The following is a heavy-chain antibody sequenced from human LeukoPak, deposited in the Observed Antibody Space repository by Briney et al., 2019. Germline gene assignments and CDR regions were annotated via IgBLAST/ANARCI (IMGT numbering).Heavy chain of an antibody. CDR3: ARVKANWELYYFDY. Sequence: SETLSLTCAVYGGSFSGYYWSWIRQPPGKGLEWIGEINHSGSTNYNPSLKSRVTISVDTSKNQFSLKLSSVTAADTAVYYCARVKANWELYYFDYWGQGTLVTVSS. V-gene: IGHV4-34*01. CDR1: GGSFSGYY. J-gene: IGHJ4*02. D-gene: IGHD1-7*01. CDR2: INHSGST.